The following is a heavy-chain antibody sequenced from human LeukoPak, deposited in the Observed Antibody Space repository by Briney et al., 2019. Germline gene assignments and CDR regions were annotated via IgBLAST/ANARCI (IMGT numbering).Heavy chain of an antibody. CDR3: AKGVSYQSWNWFDP. V-gene: IGHV3-23*01. D-gene: IGHD6-13*01. CDR2: ISGSGGST. Sequence: SGGSLRLSCAASGFTFSSYAMSWVRQAPGKGLEWVSAISGSGGSTYYADSVKGRFTISRDNSKNTLYLQMNSLRAEDTAVYYCAKGVSYQSWNWFDPWGQGTLVTVSS. J-gene: IGHJ5*02. CDR1: GFTFSSYA.